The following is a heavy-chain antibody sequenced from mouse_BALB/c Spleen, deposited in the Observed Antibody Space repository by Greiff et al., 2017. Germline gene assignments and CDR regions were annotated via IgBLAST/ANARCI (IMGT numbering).Heavy chain of an antibody. J-gene: IGHJ4*01. CDR3: ARRTMTRGYYYAMDY. Sequence: QVQLKESGPGLVQPSQSLSITCTVSGFSLTSYGVHWVRQSPGKGLEWLGVIWSGGSTDYNAAFISRLSISKDNSKSQVFFKMNSLQANDTAIYYCARRTMTRGYYYAMDYWGQGTSVTVSS. V-gene: IGHV2-2*02. CDR2: IWSGGST. CDR1: GFSLTSYG. D-gene: IGHD2-4*01.